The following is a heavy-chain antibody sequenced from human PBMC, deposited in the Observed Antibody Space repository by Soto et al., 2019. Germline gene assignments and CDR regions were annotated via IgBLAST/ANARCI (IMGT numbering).Heavy chain of an antibody. CDR3: AKDRAAAASSYFDS. J-gene: IGHJ4*02. CDR2: TSGSGGTT. D-gene: IGHD6-25*01. Sequence: WGSLSLSCAASGFTFSSYAMNWVRQAAGKGLEWVSATSGSGGTTSYAHSLESRFTMSRDKSKSQLSLQLTSVTAADTAVYYCAKDRAAAASSYFDSWGQGPLVTVYS. V-gene: IGHV3-23*01. CDR1: GFTFSSYA.